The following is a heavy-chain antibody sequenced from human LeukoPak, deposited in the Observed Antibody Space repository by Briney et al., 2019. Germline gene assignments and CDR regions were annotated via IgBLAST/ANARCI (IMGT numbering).Heavy chain of an antibody. Sequence: QPGGSLRLSCAASGFTFSSYAMSWVRQAPGKGLEWVSAISGSGGNTYYADSVKGRFTISRDNSKNTLFLQMNSLRAEDTAVYYCARDPRDGEGYWGQGTMVTVSS. D-gene: IGHD5-24*01. CDR1: GFTFSSYA. CDR3: ARDPRDGEGY. V-gene: IGHV3-23*01. J-gene: IGHJ4*02. CDR2: ISGSGGNT.